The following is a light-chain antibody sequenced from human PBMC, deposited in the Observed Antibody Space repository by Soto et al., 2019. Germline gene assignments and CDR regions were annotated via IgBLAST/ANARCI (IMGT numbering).Light chain of an antibody. CDR2: AAY. CDR1: QGISNY. Sequence: DIQMTQSPSSLSASVGDRVTITCRASQGISNYLAWYQQKPGKVPKLLIYAAYTLQSGVPSRFSGSGSGTDFTLTISSLQPEDVATYYCQEYNSGLTFGGGTKVDIK. J-gene: IGKJ4*01. V-gene: IGKV1-27*01. CDR3: QEYNSGLT.